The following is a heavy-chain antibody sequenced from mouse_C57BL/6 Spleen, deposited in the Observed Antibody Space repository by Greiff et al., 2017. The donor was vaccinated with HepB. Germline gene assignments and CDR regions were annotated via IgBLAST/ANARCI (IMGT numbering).Heavy chain of an antibody. CDR1: GFSLTSYC. CDR3: DKGGGDHAMDY. V-gene: IGHV2-5*01. J-gene: IGHJ4*01. Sequence: QVQLQQSGPGLVQPSQSLSITCTVSGFSLTSYCVHWVRQSPGKGLAWLGVIWRGGSTNYNAAFMSRLSITKDNSKSQVFFKMNSKQADDTAIYYYDKGGGDHAMDYWGKGTSVTVSS. CDR2: IWRGGST. D-gene: IGHD1-1*02.